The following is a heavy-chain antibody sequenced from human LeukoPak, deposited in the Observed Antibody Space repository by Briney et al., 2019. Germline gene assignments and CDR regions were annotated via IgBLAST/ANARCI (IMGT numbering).Heavy chain of an antibody. Sequence: PGGSLRLSCAASGFTFSSYGMHWVRQAPGKGLEWVAFIRYDGSNKYYADSVKGRFTISRDNSQNTLYLQLNSLRPEDTAVYYCARDPTLFYGDYVDYWGQGTLVTVSS. D-gene: IGHD4-17*01. CDR3: ARDPTLFYGDYVDY. CDR2: IRYDGSNK. V-gene: IGHV3-30*02. CDR1: GFTFSSYG. J-gene: IGHJ4*02.